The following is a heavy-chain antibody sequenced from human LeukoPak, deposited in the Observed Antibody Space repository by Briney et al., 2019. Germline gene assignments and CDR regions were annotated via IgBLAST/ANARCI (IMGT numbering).Heavy chain of an antibody. Sequence: GGSLRLSCAASGFTFSSYQMSWVRQAPGKGLEWVANIKQDGSEKDYVDSVKGRFTISRDNAKKSLFLQMNSLRAEDTAVYYCARNFDYVDYWGQGTLVTVSS. J-gene: IGHJ4*02. CDR3: ARNFDYVDY. V-gene: IGHV3-7*01. CDR2: IKQDGSEK. D-gene: IGHD3-9*01. CDR1: GFTFSSYQ.